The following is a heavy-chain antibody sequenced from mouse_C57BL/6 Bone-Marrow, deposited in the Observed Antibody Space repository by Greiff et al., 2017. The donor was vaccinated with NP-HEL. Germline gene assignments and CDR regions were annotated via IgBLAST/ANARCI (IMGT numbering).Heavy chain of an antibody. Sequence: QVQLKQPGAELVKPGASVKMSCKASGYTFTSYWITWVKQRPGQGLEWIGDIYPGSGSTNYNEKFKSKATLTVDTSSSTAYMQLSSLTSEDSAVYYCARYLYDYDYAMDYWGQGTSVTVSS. J-gene: IGHJ4*01. CDR3: ARYLYDYDYAMDY. CDR1: GYTFTSYW. CDR2: IYPGSGST. V-gene: IGHV1-55*01. D-gene: IGHD2-4*01.